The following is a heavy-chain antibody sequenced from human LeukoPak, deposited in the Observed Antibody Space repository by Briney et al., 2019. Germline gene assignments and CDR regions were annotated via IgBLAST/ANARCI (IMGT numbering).Heavy chain of an antibody. D-gene: IGHD1-26*01. V-gene: IGHV3-30*02. J-gene: IGHJ4*02. CDR1: GFTFSDYG. CDR2: MHYDGRTK. Sequence: PGGSLILSCAASGFTFSDYGMQWVRQAPGKGLEWVAFMHYDGRTKYYADSVRGRSTVSRDNSKKTLYLQLSSLRPEDTAMYFCAKDDREGASFFFDTWGQGTLVTVSS. CDR3: AKDDREGASFFFDT.